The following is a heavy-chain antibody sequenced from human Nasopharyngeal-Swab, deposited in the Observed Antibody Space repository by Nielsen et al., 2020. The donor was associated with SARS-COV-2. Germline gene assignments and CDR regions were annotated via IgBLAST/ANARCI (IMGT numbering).Heavy chain of an antibody. CDR2: ISYDGSNK. CDR1: GFTFSSYA. CDR3: ARGGSDL. Sequence: GESLKISCAASGFTFSSYAMHWVRQAPGKGLEWVAVISYDGSNKYYADSVKGRFTIPRDNSKSTLYLQMSSLRAEDTAVYYCARGGSDLWGRGTLVTVSS. D-gene: IGHD3-16*01. V-gene: IGHV3-30*04. J-gene: IGHJ2*01.